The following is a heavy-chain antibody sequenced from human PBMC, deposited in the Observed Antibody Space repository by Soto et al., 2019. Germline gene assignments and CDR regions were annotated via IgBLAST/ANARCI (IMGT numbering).Heavy chain of an antibody. Sequence: QVQLVQSGAEVKKPGSSVKVSCKASGGTFSSFTISWVRQAPGKGLEWRGGIIPIYGTANYAQKFQGRVTITADASTRTAYMELSSLRSEDTAVYYCAKDRRADWESYYYYAMDVWGQGTTVTVSS. CDR3: AKDRRADWESYYYYAMDV. D-gene: IGHD1-26*01. J-gene: IGHJ6*02. CDR1: GGTFSSFT. CDR2: IIPIYGTA. V-gene: IGHV1-69*01.